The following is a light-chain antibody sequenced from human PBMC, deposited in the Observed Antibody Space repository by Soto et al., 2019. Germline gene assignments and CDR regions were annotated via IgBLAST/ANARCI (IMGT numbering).Light chain of an antibody. CDR3: HTYNSYSLHT. V-gene: IGKV1-5*01. Sequence: DIQMTQSPSTLSASVGDRITNTCRASQSVSRRLAWFQQKPGKAPKLLIYDASSLESGVPSRFSGRGSGTEFTLTISSLQPDDCATYYCHTYNSYSLHTFGQGTKVDIK. CDR1: QSVSRR. CDR2: DAS. J-gene: IGKJ2*01.